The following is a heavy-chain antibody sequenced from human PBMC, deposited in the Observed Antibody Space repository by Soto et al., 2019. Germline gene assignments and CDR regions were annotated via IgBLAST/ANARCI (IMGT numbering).Heavy chain of an antibody. D-gene: IGHD3-22*01. CDR2: IYSGGST. CDR3: ARGLGRGYYDSSGYFHLDY. J-gene: IGHJ4*02. V-gene: IGHV3-53*01. Sequence: EVQLVESGGGLIQPGGSLRLSCAASGFTVSSNYMSWVRQAPGKGLEWVSVIYSGGSTYYADSVKGRFTISRDNSKNTLYLQMNSLRGEDTAVYYCARGLGRGYYDSSGYFHLDYWGQGTLVTVSS. CDR1: GFTVSSNY.